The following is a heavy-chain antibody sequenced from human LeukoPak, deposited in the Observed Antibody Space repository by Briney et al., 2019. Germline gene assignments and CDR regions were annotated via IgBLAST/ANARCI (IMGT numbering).Heavy chain of an antibody. J-gene: IGHJ1*01. V-gene: IGHV3-23*01. D-gene: IGHD6-19*01. CDR2: IAGSGGFT. CDR1: EFTVSRNH. Sequence: GGSLRLSCAASEFTVSRNHMNWVRQAPGKGLEWVSAIAGSGGFTTYADSVKGRFTISRDNSENTLYLQMNSLRTEDTAIYYCAKDGPAYSSGWSNGDPDYFQHWGQGTLVTVSS. CDR3: AKDGPAYSSGWSNGDPDYFQH.